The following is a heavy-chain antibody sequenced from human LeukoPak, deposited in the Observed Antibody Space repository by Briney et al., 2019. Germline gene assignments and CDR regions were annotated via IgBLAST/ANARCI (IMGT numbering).Heavy chain of an antibody. CDR3: ARSARDSEYTNMDY. CDR2: MKKDGRDK. V-gene: IGHV3-7*02. CDR1: GFTFSTYW. J-gene: IGHJ4*02. D-gene: IGHD5-18*01. Sequence: GGSLRLSCADSGFTFSTYWMTWVRQALGKGRGWVANMKKDGRDKNYGDSVKGRLTISRDNDKNSLYLQMNSLRDEDTAMYYCARSARDSEYTNMDYWGQATLVTVSS.